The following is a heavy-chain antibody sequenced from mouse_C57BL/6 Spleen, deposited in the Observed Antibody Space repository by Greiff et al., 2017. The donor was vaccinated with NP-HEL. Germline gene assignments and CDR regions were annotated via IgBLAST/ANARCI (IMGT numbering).Heavy chain of an antibody. Sequence: VQLQQPGAELVRPGSSVKLSCKASGYTFTSYWMHWVKQRPIQGLEWIGNIDPSDSETHYNQKFKDKAILTVDKSSSTAYMQLSSLTSEDSAVYYCAREDRVPIDYWGQGTTLTVSS. V-gene: IGHV1-52*01. CDR1: GYTFTSYW. CDR3: AREDRVPIDY. D-gene: IGHD5-1*01. CDR2: IDPSDSET. J-gene: IGHJ2*01.